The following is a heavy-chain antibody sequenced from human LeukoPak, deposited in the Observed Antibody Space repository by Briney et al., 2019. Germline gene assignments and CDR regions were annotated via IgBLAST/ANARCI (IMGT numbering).Heavy chain of an antibody. Sequence: GGSLRLACAASGFTFSGFTMHWVRQASGKGLEWIGRIRSKANSYATAYVASVKGRFTVSRDDSKNTAYLQMNRLEGEDTAVYYCRATDGSGSKDYWGQGTLVTVSS. V-gene: IGHV3-73*01. CDR3: RATDGSGSKDY. J-gene: IGHJ4*02. CDR1: GFTFSGFT. CDR2: IRSKANSYAT. D-gene: IGHD3-10*01.